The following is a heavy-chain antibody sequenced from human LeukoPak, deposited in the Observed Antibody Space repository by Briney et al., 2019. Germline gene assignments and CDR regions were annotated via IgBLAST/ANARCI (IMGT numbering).Heavy chain of an antibody. CDR2: INHSGST. J-gene: IGHJ5*02. D-gene: IGHD2-2*01. Sequence: LRLSCAASGFTFSSYEMNWVRQPPGKGLEWIGEINHSGSTNYNPSLKSRVTISVDTSKNQFSLKLSSVTAADTAVYYCARGPGYCSSTSCYRFDPWGQGTLVTVSS. CDR3: ARGPGYCSSTSCYRFDP. V-gene: IGHV4-34*01. CDR1: GFTFSSYE.